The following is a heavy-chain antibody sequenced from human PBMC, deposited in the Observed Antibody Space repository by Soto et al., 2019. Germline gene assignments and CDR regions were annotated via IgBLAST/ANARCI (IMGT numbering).Heavy chain of an antibody. CDR1: GYTFTSYY. Sequence: ASVKVSCKASGYTFTSYYMHWVRQAPGQGLEWMGIINPSGGSTSYAQKFQGRVAMTRDTSTSTVYMELSSLRSEDTAVYYCARAAGKADYYYYMDVWGKGTTVTVSS. J-gene: IGHJ6*03. D-gene: IGHD6-13*01. CDR2: INPSGGST. CDR3: ARAAGKADYYYYMDV. V-gene: IGHV1-46*03.